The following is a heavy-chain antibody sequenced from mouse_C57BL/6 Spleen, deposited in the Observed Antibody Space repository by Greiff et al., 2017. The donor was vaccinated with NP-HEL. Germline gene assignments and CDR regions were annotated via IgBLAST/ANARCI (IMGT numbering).Heavy chain of an antibody. V-gene: IGHV1-55*01. CDR2: IYPGSGST. CDR3: AGRRGYYYAMDY. D-gene: IGHD3-1*01. J-gene: IGHJ4*01. Sequence: QVHVKQPGAELVKPGASVKMSCKASGYTFTSYWITWVKQRPGQGLEWIGDIYPGSGSTNYNEKFKSKATLTVDTSSSTAYMQLSSLTSEDSAVYYCAGRRGYYYAMDYWGQGTSVTVSS. CDR1: GYTFTSYW.